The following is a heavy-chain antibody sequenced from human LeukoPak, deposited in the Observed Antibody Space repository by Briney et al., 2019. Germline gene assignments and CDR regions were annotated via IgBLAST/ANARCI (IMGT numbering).Heavy chain of an antibody. CDR1: GYTFTSYG. D-gene: IGHD6-13*01. J-gene: IGHJ4*02. Sequence: ASVKVSCKASGYTFTSYGISWVRQAPGQGLEWMGWISAYNGNTNYAQKLQGRVTMTTDTSTSTAYMELRSLRSDDTAVYYCVRVKRDSSSWYMEFDYWGQGTLVTVSS. V-gene: IGHV1-18*01. CDR2: ISAYNGNT. CDR3: VRVKRDSSSWYMEFDY.